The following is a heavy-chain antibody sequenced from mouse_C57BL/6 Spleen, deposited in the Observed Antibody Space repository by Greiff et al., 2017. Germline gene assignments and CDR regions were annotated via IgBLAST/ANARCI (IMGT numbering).Heavy chain of an antibody. CDR2: IRLKSDNYAT. J-gene: IGHJ2*01. D-gene: IGHD1-1*01. V-gene: IGHV6-3*01. CDR1: GFTFSNYW. CDR3: TGLYYYGSSYHDV. Sequence: EVKLEESGGGLVQPGGSMQLSCVASGFTFSNYWMNWVRQSPEKGLELVAQIRLKSDNYATHYAASVKGRFTISRDDSKSSVYLQMNNLRAEDTGIYYCTGLYYYGSSYHDVWGQGTTLTVSS.